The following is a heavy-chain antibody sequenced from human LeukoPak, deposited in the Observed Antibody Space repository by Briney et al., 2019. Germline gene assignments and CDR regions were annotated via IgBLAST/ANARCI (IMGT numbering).Heavy chain of an antibody. CDR1: GGSLSSYY. Sequence: PSETLSLTCTVSGGSLSSYYWSWIRQPPGKGLEWIAYIYYSGSTNYNPSLKRRVTISVDTSKNQFSLKLSSVTAADTAVYYCARGGAPDVDYWGQGTLVTVSS. CDR2: IYYSGST. V-gene: IGHV4-59*01. D-gene: IGHD1-14*01. J-gene: IGHJ4*02. CDR3: ARGGAPDVDY.